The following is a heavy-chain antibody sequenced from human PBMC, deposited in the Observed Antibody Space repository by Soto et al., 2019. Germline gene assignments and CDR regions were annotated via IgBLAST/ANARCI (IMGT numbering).Heavy chain of an antibody. CDR2: VFYTGFT. J-gene: IGHJ4*02. Sequence: SETLSLTCAVSGGSISCSYYYWVWLRQSPGRVPEWIGSVFYTGFTSYNPSLESRVSVSVDTSKNQFSLKVSAVTAADTAVYYCASSQKGYNWNYFDHWGQGALVTVSS. CDR3: ASSQKGYNWNYFDH. V-gene: IGHV4-39*01. CDR1: GGSISCSYYY. D-gene: IGHD1-20*01.